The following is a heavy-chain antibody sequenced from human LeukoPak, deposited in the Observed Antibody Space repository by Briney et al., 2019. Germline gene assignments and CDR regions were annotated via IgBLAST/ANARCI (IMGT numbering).Heavy chain of an antibody. J-gene: IGHJ3*02. Sequence: SETLSLTCAVYGGSFSGYYWSWIRQPPGKGLEWIGSIYYSGSTYYNPSLKSRVTISVDTSKNQFSLKLSSVTAADTAVYYCADILNSFDIWGQGTMVTVSS. D-gene: IGHD3-9*01. CDR2: IYYSGST. CDR1: GGSFSGYY. CDR3: ADILNSFDI. V-gene: IGHV4-34*01.